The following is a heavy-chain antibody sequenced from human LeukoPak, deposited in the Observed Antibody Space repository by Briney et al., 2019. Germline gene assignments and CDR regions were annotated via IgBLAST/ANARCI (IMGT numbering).Heavy chain of an antibody. CDR2: ISSSSTI. V-gene: IGHV3-48*02. CDR1: GFTFSSFS. D-gene: IGHD3-10*01. J-gene: IGHJ4*02. CDR3: AREGASGSYR. Sequence: GGSLRLSCAASGFTFSSFSMNWVRQAPGKGLEWVSYISSSSTIYYAQSVKGRFTISRDNAQNSLYLQMNSLRDEDTAVYYCAREGASGSYRWGQGTLVTVSS.